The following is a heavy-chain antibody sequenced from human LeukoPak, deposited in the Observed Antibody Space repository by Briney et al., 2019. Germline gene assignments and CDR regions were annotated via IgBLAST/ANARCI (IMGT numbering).Heavy chain of an antibody. J-gene: IGHJ6*03. CDR2: ISGSSSYI. V-gene: IGHV3-21*01. CDR1: GFTFSSYS. D-gene: IGHD5-18*01. CDR3: ARDGDTAIFYMDV. Sequence: GGSLRLSCAASGFTFSSYSMNWVRQAPGKGLEWVSSISGSSSYIYYGDSVKGRCTISRDNAKKSLYLQMNSLRAEDTAVYYCARDGDTAIFYMDVWGKGTTVTVSS.